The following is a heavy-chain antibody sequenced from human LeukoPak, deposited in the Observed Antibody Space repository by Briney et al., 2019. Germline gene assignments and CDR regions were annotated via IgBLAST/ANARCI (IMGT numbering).Heavy chain of an antibody. V-gene: IGHV1-2*02. D-gene: IGHD4-23*01. CDR2: LNPNSYGT. CDR3: ARGGRVTTVVTLLDY. CDR1: GYSFTGYY. J-gene: IGHJ4*02. Sequence: WAPVKVSCKSSGYSFTGYYMHLVRQAPGLGLEWMGWLNPNSYGTNYAQKFQGRVTMTRDTSISTAYMELSRLRSDDTAVYYCARGGRVTTVVTLLDYWGQGTLVTVSS.